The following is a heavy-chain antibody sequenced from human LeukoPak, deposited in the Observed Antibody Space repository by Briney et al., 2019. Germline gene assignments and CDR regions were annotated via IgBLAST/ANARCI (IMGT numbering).Heavy chain of an antibody. CDR2: INWNGGST. D-gene: IGHD6-13*01. CDR3: ARVKREGIAAAGRIDY. V-gene: IGHV3-20*04. CDR1: GFTFDDYG. J-gene: IGHJ4*02. Sequence: PGGSLRLSCAASGFTFDDYGMSWVRQAPGKGLEWVSGINWNGGSTGYADSVKGRFTISRANAKNSLYLQMNSLRAEDTALYYCARVKREGIAAAGRIDYWGQGTLVTVSS.